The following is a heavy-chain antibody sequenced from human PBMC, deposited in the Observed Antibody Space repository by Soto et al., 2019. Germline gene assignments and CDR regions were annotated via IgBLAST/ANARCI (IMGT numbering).Heavy chain of an antibody. D-gene: IGHD6-13*01. CDR3: VRAVAAAGSF. V-gene: IGHV3-7*04. J-gene: IGHJ1*01. Sequence: EVQLVESGGGLVQPGGSLRLSCAASGFTFSTYWMNWVRQAPGKGLEWVANINQDGSQRYYVDSVKGRFTTSRDNAKNSVYRQMDTLRAEDTAVYYWVRAVAAAGSFWGQGTLVTVFS. CDR2: INQDGSQR. CDR1: GFTFSTYW.